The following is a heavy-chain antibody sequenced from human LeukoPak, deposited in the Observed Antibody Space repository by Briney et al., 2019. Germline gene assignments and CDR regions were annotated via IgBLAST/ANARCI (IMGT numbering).Heavy chain of an antibody. CDR2: IWYDGTTK. CDR1: GFAFNNYG. Sequence: QTGRSLRLSCAASGFAFNNYGMHRVRQTPGKGLGWLALIWYDGTTKYYADSVKGRFTISRDNPDSTLFLQMSSLRAEDTAVYYCAKDLEKFDTSGFPAYWGQGTLVTVSS. V-gene: IGHV3-33*06. D-gene: IGHD3-22*01. J-gene: IGHJ4*02. CDR3: AKDLEKFDTSGFPAY.